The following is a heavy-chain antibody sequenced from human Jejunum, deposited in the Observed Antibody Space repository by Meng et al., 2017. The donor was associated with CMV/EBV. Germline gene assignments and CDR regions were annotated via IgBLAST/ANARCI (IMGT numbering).Heavy chain of an antibody. CDR3: ARGYYYDSSGYYIEYFQH. J-gene: IGHJ1*01. Sequence: EVQLVESGGXLVKPGXPLRLQCAAWGFIFSSYSMTCVRQAPGKGLEWVSSIGPSSNYIYSADSVKGRFTISRDNAKNSLYLQMNSLRAEDTAVYYCARGYYYDSSGYYIEYFQHWGQGTLVTVAS. D-gene: IGHD3-22*01. CDR2: IGPSSNYI. V-gene: IGHV3-21*01. CDR1: GFIFSSYS.